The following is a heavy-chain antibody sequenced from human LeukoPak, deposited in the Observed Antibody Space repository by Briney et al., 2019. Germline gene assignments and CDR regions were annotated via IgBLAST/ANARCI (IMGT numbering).Heavy chain of an antibody. D-gene: IGHD1-26*01. V-gene: IGHV7-4-1*02. J-gene: IGHJ4*02. CDR1: GGTFSSYA. Sequence: GASVKVSCKASGGTFSSYAISWVRQAPGQGLEWMGWINTNTGNPTYAQGFTGRFVFSLDTSVSTAYLQISSLKAEDTAVYYCARGLSGSYYVMDYWGQGTLVTVSS. CDR3: ARGLSGSYYVMDY. CDR2: INTNTGNP.